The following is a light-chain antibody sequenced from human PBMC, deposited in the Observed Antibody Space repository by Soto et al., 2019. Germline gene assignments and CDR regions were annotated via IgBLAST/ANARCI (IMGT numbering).Light chain of an antibody. V-gene: IGKV3-15*01. CDR1: QSVSSS. CDR3: QQYNNWPLT. Sequence: EIVMTQSPATLSVATGERATLSCRASQSVSSSLAWYQQKPGQAPRLLIYGASTRATGIPARFSGSGSGTEFTLTISSLQSEDFAVYHCQQYNNWPLTFGGGTKVEIK. CDR2: GAS. J-gene: IGKJ4*01.